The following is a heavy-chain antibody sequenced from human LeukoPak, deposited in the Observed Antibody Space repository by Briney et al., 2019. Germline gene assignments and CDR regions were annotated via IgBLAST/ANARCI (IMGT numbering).Heavy chain of an antibody. Sequence: GGSLRLSCAAPGFSLSRYDMHWVRQPTGGGLEWVSTISPAGHTYYPDSVKGRFTISRENAKNSLFLQLNNLRAGDTAVYFCASEESRGVYGMDVWGQGTTVTVSS. J-gene: IGHJ6*02. CDR2: ISPAGHT. CDR3: ASEESRGVYGMDV. D-gene: IGHD3-10*01. CDR1: GFSLSRYD. V-gene: IGHV3-13*01.